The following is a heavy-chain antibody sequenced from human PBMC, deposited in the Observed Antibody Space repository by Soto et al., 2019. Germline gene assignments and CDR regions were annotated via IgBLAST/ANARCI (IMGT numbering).Heavy chain of an antibody. D-gene: IGHD1-26*01. V-gene: IGHV3-33*01. J-gene: IGHJ4*02. CDR1: GFTFSSYG. CDR3: ARDPPSAVGATSYFDY. Sequence: GGSLRLSCAASGFTFSSYGMHWVRQAPGKGLEWVAVIWYDGSNKYYADSVKGRFTISRDNSKNTLYLQMNSLRAEDTAVYYCARDPPSAVGATSYFDYWGQGTLVTVSS. CDR2: IWYDGSNK.